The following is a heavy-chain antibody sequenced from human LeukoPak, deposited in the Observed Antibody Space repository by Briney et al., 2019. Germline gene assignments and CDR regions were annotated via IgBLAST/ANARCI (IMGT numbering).Heavy chain of an antibody. D-gene: IGHD3-22*01. CDR2: IYTSGST. Sequence: PSQTLSLTCTVSGGSISSGSYYWGWLRQPAGTGLEWFGRIYTSGSTNYNPSPKSRVTISVDTSKNQFSLKLSSVTAADTAVYYCAREGDYYYDSSGRIDWGQGTLVTVSS. CDR1: GGSISSGSYY. CDR3: AREGDYYYDSSGRID. V-gene: IGHV4-61*02. J-gene: IGHJ4*02.